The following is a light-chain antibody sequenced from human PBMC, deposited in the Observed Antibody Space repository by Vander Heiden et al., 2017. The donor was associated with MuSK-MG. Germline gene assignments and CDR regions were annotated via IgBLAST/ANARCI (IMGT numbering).Light chain of an antibody. CDR1: SSDVGGYNY. Sequence: QSALTQPRSVSGSPGQSVTISCTGTSSDVGGYNYVSCYQQHPGKAPKLMIYDVSKRPSGVPDRFSGSKSGNTASLTISGLQAEDEADYYCCSYAGSYVVFGGGTKLTVL. J-gene: IGLJ2*01. CDR3: CSYAGSYVV. CDR2: DVS. V-gene: IGLV2-11*01.